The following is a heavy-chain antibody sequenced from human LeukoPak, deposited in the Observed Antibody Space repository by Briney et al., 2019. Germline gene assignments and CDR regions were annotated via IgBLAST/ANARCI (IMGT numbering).Heavy chain of an antibody. CDR3: ARGGTHYDILTGYYPSAFDI. V-gene: IGHV4-30-2*01. D-gene: IGHD3-9*01. CDR2: IYQRGHP. Sequence: SETVSLICALSGRSMSCGGYSWSWIWQPPGKGLVWLGYIYQRGHPYYNPFLKSRITISVDRSKNQFSLKLSSVTAADTAVYYCARGGTHYDILTGYYPSAFDIWGQGTMVTVSS. CDR1: GRSMSCGGYS. J-gene: IGHJ3*02.